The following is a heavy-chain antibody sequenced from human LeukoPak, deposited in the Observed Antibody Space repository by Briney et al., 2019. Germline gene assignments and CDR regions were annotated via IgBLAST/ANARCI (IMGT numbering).Heavy chain of an antibody. J-gene: IGHJ4*02. D-gene: IGHD4-17*01. CDR2: ISGSGGST. CDR3: AAAGEDYGDYPFDY. CDR1: GFTFSSYA. V-gene: IGHV3-23*01. Sequence: PGGSLRLSCAASGFTFSSYAMSWVRQAPGKGLEWVSAISGSGGSTYYADSVKGRFTISRDDSKNTLYLQMNSLRAEDTAVYYCAAAGEDYGDYPFDYWGQGTLVTVSS.